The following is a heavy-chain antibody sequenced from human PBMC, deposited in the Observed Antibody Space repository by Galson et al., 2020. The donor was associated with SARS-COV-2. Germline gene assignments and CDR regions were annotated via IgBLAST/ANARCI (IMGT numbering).Heavy chain of an antibody. CDR3: ARMYSRTWGWPFYSYYYMDV. J-gene: IGHJ6*03. V-gene: IGHV4-39*01. Sequence: SETLSLTCTVSGGSISSSTYYWGWIRQPPGMAPEWIGTIYYSGTTYYNPSLRSRVTIFVDTSKNQFSLNLRSVTAADTAVYYCARMYSRTWGWPFYSYYYMDVWGKGTTVTVSS. CDR2: IYYSGTT. CDR1: GGSISSSTYY. D-gene: IGHD7-27*01.